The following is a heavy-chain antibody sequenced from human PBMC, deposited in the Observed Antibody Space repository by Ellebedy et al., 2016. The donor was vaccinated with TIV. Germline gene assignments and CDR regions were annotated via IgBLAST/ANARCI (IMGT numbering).Heavy chain of an antibody. D-gene: IGHD6-25*01. Sequence: AASVKVSCKASRFTFTTSAMQWVRQARGQRLEWIGWIVVGSGNTNYAQKFHERVTITRDMSTGTAYMELSSLRSEDTAVYYCAAAGIYGSGIGGDYWGQGTLVTVSS. CDR2: IVVGSGNT. V-gene: IGHV1-58*02. CDR1: RFTFTTSA. J-gene: IGHJ4*02. CDR3: AAAGIYGSGIGGDY.